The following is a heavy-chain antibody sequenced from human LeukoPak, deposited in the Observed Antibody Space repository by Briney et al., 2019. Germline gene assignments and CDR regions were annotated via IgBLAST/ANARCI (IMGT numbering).Heavy chain of an antibody. Sequence: SETLSLTCAVYGGSFSGYYWSWIRQPPGKGLEWIGEINYSGSTNYNPSLKSRVTISVDTSKNQFSLKLSSVTAADTAVYYCARRRGSYSLNWFDPWGQGTLVTVSS. V-gene: IGHV4-34*01. CDR1: GGSFSGYY. CDR3: ARRRGSYSLNWFDP. J-gene: IGHJ5*02. CDR2: INYSGST. D-gene: IGHD1-26*01.